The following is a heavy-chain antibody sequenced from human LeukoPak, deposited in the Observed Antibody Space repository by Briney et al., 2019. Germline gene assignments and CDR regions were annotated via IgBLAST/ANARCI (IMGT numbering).Heavy chain of an antibody. J-gene: IGHJ4*02. CDR2: ISSSGSTI. CDR1: GFTFSSYE. Sequence: GGSLRLSCAASGFTFSSYEMNWVRQAPGKGLEWVSYISSSGSTIYYADSVKGRFTISRENSKNTLYLQIHSLRAEDTALYYCARGCGGDCYEIDYWGQETLVTVSS. V-gene: IGHV3-48*03. CDR3: ARGCGGDCYEIDY. D-gene: IGHD2-21*02.